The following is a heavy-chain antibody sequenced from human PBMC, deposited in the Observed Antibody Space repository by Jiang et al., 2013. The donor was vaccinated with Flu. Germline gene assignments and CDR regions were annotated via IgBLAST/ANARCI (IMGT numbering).Heavy chain of an antibody. D-gene: IGHD6-19*01. CDR2: TYYRSKWYN. CDR3: ARGRQWLAYWYFDL. V-gene: IGHV6-1*01. J-gene: IGHJ2*01. Sequence: RQSPSRGLEWLGRTYYRSKWYNDYAVSVKSRITINPDTSKNQFSLQLNSVTPEDTAVYYCARGRQWLAYWYFDLWGRGTLVTVSS.